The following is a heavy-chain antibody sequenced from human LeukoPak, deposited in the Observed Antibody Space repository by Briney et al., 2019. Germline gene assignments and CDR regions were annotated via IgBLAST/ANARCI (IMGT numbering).Heavy chain of an antibody. V-gene: IGHV4-59*01. J-gene: IGHJ5*02. CDR1: GGSISSYY. CDR3: ARLATLSTVAARGRTWFDA. D-gene: IGHD6-6*01. Sequence: SETLSLTCTVSGGSISSYYWNWIRQPPGKGPEWIGYIFYSGTTNYNPSPKSRVSISVDTSKNHFSLKVSSVTAADTAVYYCARLATLSTVAARGRTWFDAWGQGTLVTVSS. CDR2: IFYSGTT.